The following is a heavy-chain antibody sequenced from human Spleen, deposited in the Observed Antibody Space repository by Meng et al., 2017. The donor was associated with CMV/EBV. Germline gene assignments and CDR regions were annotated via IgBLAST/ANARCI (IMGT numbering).Heavy chain of an antibody. CDR1: GFTFSTYW. Sequence: LSLTCAASGFTFSTYWMSWVRQAPGKGLEWVATIKQDGSEKYYVDSVKGRFTISRDNAKNTLYLQMNSLRADDTAVYYCARGGLSGSLDYWGQGTLVTVSS. CDR3: ARGGLSGSLDY. CDR2: IKQDGSEK. D-gene: IGHD1-26*01. V-gene: IGHV3-7*01. J-gene: IGHJ4*02.